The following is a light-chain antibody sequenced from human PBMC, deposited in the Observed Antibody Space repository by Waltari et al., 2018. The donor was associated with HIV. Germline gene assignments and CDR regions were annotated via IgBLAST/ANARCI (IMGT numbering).Light chain of an antibody. Sequence: QSVLTQPPSVSAAPGQKVTISCSGSSSTLGNNYVSWYQQHPGTAPKLLSYDNNKRPAGMPDRCSGSKSGTSATLGITGLQTGDEADYYCGTWDSSLSAGFFGTGTKVTVL. J-gene: IGLJ1*01. CDR3: GTWDSSLSAGF. CDR2: DNN. CDR1: SSTLGNNY. V-gene: IGLV1-51*01.